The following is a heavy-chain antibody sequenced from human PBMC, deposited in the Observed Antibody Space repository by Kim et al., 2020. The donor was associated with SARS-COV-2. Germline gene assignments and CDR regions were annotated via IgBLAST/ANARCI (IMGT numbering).Heavy chain of an antibody. Sequence: YNAYAVHVKSRITLNPDISKNQFSLQLNSVTPEDTAVYYCARDSVRHFDYWGQGTLVTVSS. CDR2: YN. CDR3: ARDSVRHFDY. J-gene: IGHJ4*02. V-gene: IGHV6-1*01. D-gene: IGHD6-6*01.